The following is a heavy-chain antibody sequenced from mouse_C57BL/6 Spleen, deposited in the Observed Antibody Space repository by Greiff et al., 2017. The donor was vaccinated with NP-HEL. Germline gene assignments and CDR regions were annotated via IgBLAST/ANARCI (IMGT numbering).Heavy chain of an antibody. J-gene: IGHJ3*01. CDR2: IYPGDGDT. Sequence: QVQLQQSGPELVKPGASVKISCKASGYAFSSSWMNWVKQRPGKGLEWIGRIYPGDGDTNYNGKFKGKATLTADKSSSTAYMQLSSLTSEDSAVYFCARSTMVKDWFAYWGQGTLVTVSA. CDR3: ARSTMVKDWFAY. V-gene: IGHV1-82*01. CDR1: GYAFSSSW. D-gene: IGHD2-1*01.